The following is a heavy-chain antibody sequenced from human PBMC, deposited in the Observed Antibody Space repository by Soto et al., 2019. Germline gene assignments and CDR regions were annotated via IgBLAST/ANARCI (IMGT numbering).Heavy chain of an antibody. Sequence: QVQLRESGPGLVKPSQTLFLTCTVSGGSINSGGYYWNWIRQHPGEGLEWIGYMYYSGSTYYNPFLSTRVIISADASENHFSLNLSTVTAADTAVYFCARGYRQSGYSSSWVFDYWGQGTLVNVSS. CDR1: GGSINSGGYY. J-gene: IGHJ4*02. V-gene: IGHV4-31*03. CDR3: ARGYRQSGYSSSWVFDY. CDR2: MYYSGST. D-gene: IGHD6-13*01.